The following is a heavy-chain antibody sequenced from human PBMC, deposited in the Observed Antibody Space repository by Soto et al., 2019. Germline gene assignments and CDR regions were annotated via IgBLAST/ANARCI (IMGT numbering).Heavy chain of an antibody. CDR3: ARDSFWSPLQSIDY. J-gene: IGHJ4*02. D-gene: IGHD3-3*01. CDR2: ISSSGSTI. CDR1: GFIFSDYY. Sequence: GGSLRLSCAASGFIFSDYYMSWIRQAPGKGLEWVSYISSSGSTIYYADSVKGRFTISRDNAKNSLYLQMNSLRAEDTAVYYCARDSFWSPLQSIDYCGQGTLVTVSS. V-gene: IGHV3-11*01.